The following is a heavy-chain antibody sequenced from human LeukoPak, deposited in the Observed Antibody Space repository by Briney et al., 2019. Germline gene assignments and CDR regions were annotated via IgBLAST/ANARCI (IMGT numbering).Heavy chain of an antibody. CDR2: IFPGDSDT. CDR1: GYSFTTYW. Sequence: GESLKISCKGSGYSFTTYWIGWVRQTPGKGLEWMGIIFPGDSDTRYSPSFQGQVTISADNSISTAYLQWSSLKASDSAMYYCARRGTTSYYYGMDVWGQGTTVTVSS. J-gene: IGHJ6*02. CDR3: ARRGTTSYYYGMDV. D-gene: IGHD1-7*01. V-gene: IGHV5-51*01.